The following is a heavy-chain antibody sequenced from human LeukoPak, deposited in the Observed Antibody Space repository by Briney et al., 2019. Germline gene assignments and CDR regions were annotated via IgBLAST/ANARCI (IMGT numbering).Heavy chain of an antibody. CDR3: AREDVRLVGGAFDI. V-gene: IGHV3-74*01. CDR2: INSDGSST. Sequence: GGSLRLSCAASGFTFSSYGMHWVRQAPGKGLVWVSHINSDGSSTSYADSVKGRFTISRDNAKNTLYLQMNSLRAEDTAVYYCAREDVRLVGGAFDIWGQGTMVTVSS. CDR1: GFTFSSYG. J-gene: IGHJ3*02. D-gene: IGHD3-16*01.